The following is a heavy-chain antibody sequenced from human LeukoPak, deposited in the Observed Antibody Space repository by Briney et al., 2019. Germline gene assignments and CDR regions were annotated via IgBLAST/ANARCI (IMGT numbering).Heavy chain of an antibody. Sequence: PGGSLRLSCAASGFTFSSYEMNWVRQAPGKGLEWVSYISSSGSTIYYADSVKGRFTISRDNAKNSLYLQMNSLRAEDTALYYCAKETGIILVRGAVDYWGQGTLVTVSS. J-gene: IGHJ4*02. V-gene: IGHV3-48*03. CDR2: ISSSGSTI. CDR3: AKETGIILVRGAVDY. CDR1: GFTFSSYE. D-gene: IGHD3-10*01.